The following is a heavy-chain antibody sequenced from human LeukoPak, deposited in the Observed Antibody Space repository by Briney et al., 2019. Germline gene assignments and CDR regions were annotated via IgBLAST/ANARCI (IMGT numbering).Heavy chain of an antibody. D-gene: IGHD2-21*02. CDR3: ATSQCGSDCYLAGDY. CDR2: IYYTGIT. V-gene: IGHV4-61*01. Sequence: SETLSLTCTVSGGSISSGSYYWSWIRQHPGKGLEWIGYIYYTGITNYNPSLKSRVTISVDTSKNQFSLNLNSVTAADTAVYYCATSQCGSDCYLAGDYWGQGTLVTVSS. CDR1: GGSISSGSYY. J-gene: IGHJ4*02.